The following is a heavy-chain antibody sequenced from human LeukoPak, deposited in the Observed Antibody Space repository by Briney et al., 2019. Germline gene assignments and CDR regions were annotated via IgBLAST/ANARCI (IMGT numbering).Heavy chain of an antibody. V-gene: IGHV6-1*01. CDR3: ARRKAATFGMDV. CDR2: TYYRSKWYN. CDR1: GDSVSSNSAT. Sequence: QTLSLTCAISGDSVSSNSATWNWIRQSPSRGLEWLVRTYYRSKWYNDYAVSMKSRITINPDTSKNQFSLQLNPVTPEDTAVYYCARRKAATFGMDVWGQGTTVTVSS. J-gene: IGHJ6*02. D-gene: IGHD6-13*01.